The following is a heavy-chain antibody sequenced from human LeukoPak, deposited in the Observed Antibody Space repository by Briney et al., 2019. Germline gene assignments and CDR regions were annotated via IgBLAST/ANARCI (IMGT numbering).Heavy chain of an antibody. D-gene: IGHD1-26*01. Sequence: SETLSLTCTVSGGSISSSSYYWGWIRQPPGKGLEWIGYIYYSGSTNYNPSLKSRVTISVDTSKNQFSLKLNSVTAADTAVYYCARRRGSNIGTFDYWGQGTLVTVSS. CDR3: ARRRGSNIGTFDY. CDR1: GGSISSSSYY. V-gene: IGHV4-61*05. CDR2: IYYSGST. J-gene: IGHJ4*02.